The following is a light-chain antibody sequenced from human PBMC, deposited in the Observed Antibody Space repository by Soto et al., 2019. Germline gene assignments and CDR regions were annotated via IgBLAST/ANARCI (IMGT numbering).Light chain of an antibody. CDR1: QSITTY. CDR3: QQSYDTPST. V-gene: IGKV1-39*01. Sequence: IQMTQSPSSLSASVGDRVTITCRASQSITTYLNWYQQEPGRAPKLLIYAASRLQSGVPARFSGSGSGTEFTLTVSSLQPEDFATYYCQQSYDTPSTFGQGTKVEIK. CDR2: AAS. J-gene: IGKJ2*01.